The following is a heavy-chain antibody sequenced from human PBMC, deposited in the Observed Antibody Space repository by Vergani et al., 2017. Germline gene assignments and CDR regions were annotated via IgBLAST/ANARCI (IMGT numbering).Heavy chain of an antibody. Sequence: EVELVQSGPEMRKPGESLKISCKGSEYSFGNYWIGWVRQMPGKGLEWIGIIYPADSDTRYSPSFQGQVTISADKSIRTAFLQWDSLKASDTALYYCARHTTYTDSWGQGTLVTVSS. CDR3: ARHTTYTDS. V-gene: IGHV5-51*01. CDR1: EYSFGNYW. J-gene: IGHJ4*02. CDR2: IYPADSDT. D-gene: IGHD1-1*01.